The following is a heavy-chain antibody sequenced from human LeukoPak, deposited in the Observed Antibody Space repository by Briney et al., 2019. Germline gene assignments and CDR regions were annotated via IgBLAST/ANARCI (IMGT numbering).Heavy chain of an antibody. CDR1: GFTFTGHY. CDR2: INPHSGGT. Sequence: ASVKVSCKASGFTFTGHYIHWLRQAPGQGLEWMGYINPHSGGTNSPQKFQGRVTMTTDTSISAAYMELSSLISDDTAMYYCVREGNELLSKNFDYWGQGTLVTVSS. CDR3: VREGNELLSKNFDY. V-gene: IGHV1-2*02. D-gene: IGHD2-21*02. J-gene: IGHJ4*02.